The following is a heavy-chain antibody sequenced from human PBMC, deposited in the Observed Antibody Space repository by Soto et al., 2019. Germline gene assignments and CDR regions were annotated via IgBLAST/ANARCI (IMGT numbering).Heavy chain of an antibody. CDR1: GYSFTSYW. D-gene: IGHD3-9*01. CDR3: ARQAADYDILTGSYYHYMDV. CDR2: IYPGDSDT. V-gene: IGHV5-51*01. J-gene: IGHJ6*03. Sequence: GESLKISCKGSGYSFTSYWSGWVRQMPGKGLEWMGIIYPGDSDTRYSPSFQGQVTISADKSISTAYLQWSSLKASDTAMYYCARQAADYDILTGSYYHYMDVWGKGTTVTVSS.